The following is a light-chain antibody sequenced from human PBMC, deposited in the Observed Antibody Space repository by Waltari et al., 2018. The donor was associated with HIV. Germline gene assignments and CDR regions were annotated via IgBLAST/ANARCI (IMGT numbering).Light chain of an antibody. V-gene: IGLV4-69*01. CDR2: VNSGGSH. Sequence: QVVLTQSPSASASLGASVKLTCTLSSGHSSYAIAWHQQQPEKGLRYLMKVNSGGSHTKGEGIPDRFSGSSSGGDRYLTISRRQSEGEADYYCQTWGTDIRVCGGGTKLTVL. CDR1: SGHSSYA. J-gene: IGLJ3*02. CDR3: QTWGTDIRV.